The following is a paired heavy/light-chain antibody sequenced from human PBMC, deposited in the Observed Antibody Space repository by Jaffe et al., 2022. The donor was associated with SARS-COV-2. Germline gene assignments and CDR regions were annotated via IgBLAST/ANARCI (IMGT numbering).Light chain of an antibody. CDR1: SSDIGSFNY. V-gene: IGLV2-14*01. J-gene: IGLJ2*01. Sequence: QSALTQPASVSGSPGQSITISCTGTSSDIGSFNYVSWYQQHPGKAPKLMLYDVTNRPSGVSHRFSGSKSGNTASLTISGLQPEDEADYYCSSYTTAVSLIFGGGTKLTVL. CDR3: SSYTTAVSLI. CDR2: DVT.
Heavy chain of an antibody. CDR2: IYYSGSP. CDR3: ARDSGGYSRFDY. CDR1: GDSISSDGYY. V-gene: IGHV4-31*03. J-gene: IGHJ4*02. Sequence: QVQLQESGPGLVKPSETLSLTCTVSGDSISSDGYYWSWIRQHPGKGLEWIGYIYYSGSPYNNPSLKSRITMSIDTSKNQFSLKLNSVTAADTAVYYCARDSGGYSRFDYWGQGTLVAVSS. D-gene: IGHD3-22*01.